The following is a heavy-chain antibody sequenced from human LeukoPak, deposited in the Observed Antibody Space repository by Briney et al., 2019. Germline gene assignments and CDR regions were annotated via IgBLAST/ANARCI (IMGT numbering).Heavy chain of an antibody. CDR2: IYYSGSS. J-gene: IGHJ6*03. V-gene: IGHV4-61*10. Sequence: SETLSLTCTVSGGSISGGSYYWSWIRQPAGEGLEWLGYIYYSGSSNYNPSLKSRVTISADTSKNQFSLKLSSVTAADTAVYYCARVPRSYYYYYYMDVWGKGTTVTVSS. CDR1: GGSISGGSYY. CDR3: ARVPRSYYYYYYMDV.